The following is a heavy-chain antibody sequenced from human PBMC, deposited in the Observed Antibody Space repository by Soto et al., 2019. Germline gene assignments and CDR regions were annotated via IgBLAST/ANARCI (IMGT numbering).Heavy chain of an antibody. CDR1: GYTFTSYG. Sequence: ASVKGSCKASGYTFTSYGISWVRQAPGQGLEWMGWISAYNGNTNYAQKLKGRVTMTTDTSTSTAYMELRSLRSDDTAVYYCARDGYCSSTSCYSWFDPWGQGTLVTVSS. V-gene: IGHV1-18*04. CDR2: ISAYNGNT. J-gene: IGHJ5*02. CDR3: ARDGYCSSTSCYSWFDP. D-gene: IGHD2-2*03.